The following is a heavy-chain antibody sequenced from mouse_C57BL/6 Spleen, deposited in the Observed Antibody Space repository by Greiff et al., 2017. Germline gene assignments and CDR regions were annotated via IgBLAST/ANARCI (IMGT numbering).Heavy chain of an antibody. J-gene: IGHJ4*01. D-gene: IGHD1-1*01. CDR3: GRALTVVDYAMDY. Sequence: VQLKESVAELVMPGASVKLSCTASGFNINNTYMHWVKQRPEQGLEWIGRIDPANGNTNYAPKFQGKATLTADQSSNTAYLQLSSLTSEDSASDYCGRALTVVDYAMDYWGQGTSVTVSS. CDR1: GFNINNTY. CDR2: IDPANGNT. V-gene: IGHV14-3*01.